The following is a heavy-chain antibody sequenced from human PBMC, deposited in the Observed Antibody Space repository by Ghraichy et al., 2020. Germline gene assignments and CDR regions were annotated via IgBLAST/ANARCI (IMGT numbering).Heavy chain of an antibody. CDR2: ITSNSRTI. D-gene: IGHD4-23*01. CDR3: ARCSTVVRFCYYDGMDV. CDR1: GFTFSGYS. J-gene: IGHJ6*02. Sequence: GGSLRLSCVASGFTFSGYSMNWVRQSPGKGLEWVSYITSNSRTISYADSVKGRFTISRDNAQNSLYLQMNSLRDEDTAVYYCARCSTVVRFCYYDGMDVWGQGTTVTVSS. V-gene: IGHV3-48*02.